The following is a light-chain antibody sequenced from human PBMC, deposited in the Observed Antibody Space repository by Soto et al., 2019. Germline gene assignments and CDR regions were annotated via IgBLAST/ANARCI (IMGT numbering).Light chain of an antibody. CDR2: DAS. CDR1: QRISRW. J-gene: IGKJ4*01. Sequence: DIQITQAPSILSASVGDRVTITCRASQRISRWLAWYQQKPGKAPKLLIYDASSLESGVPSRCSGSGAGTEVTLTISSLQPDDFATYYCQQYNHYSGLTFGGGTKVDIK. CDR3: QQYNHYSGLT. V-gene: IGKV1-5*01.